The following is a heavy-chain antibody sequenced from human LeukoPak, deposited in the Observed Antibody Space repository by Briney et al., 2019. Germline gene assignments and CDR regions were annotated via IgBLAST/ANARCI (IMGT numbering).Heavy chain of an antibody. V-gene: IGHV3-74*01. D-gene: IGHD4-17*01. CDR3: ARSDYLTN. J-gene: IGHJ4*02. CDR2: IKNDGSFT. Sequence: PGGSLRLSCAASGFTFSTYWMHWVRQAPGKGLVWVSRIKNDGSFTNYADSVKGRFTISGDNAKNTLHLRMNSLRAEDTAVYYCARSDYLTNWGQGTLVTVSS. CDR1: GFTFSTYW.